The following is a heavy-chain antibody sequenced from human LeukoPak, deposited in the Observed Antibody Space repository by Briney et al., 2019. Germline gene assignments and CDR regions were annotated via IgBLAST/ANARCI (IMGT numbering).Heavy chain of an antibody. V-gene: IGHV3-7*01. CDR2: IKQDGSER. J-gene: IGHJ4*02. Sequence: GGSLRLSCAASGFTFSSYWMNWVRQAPGKGLEWVANIKQDGSERNYVDSVKGRFTVSRDNTKNSLYLQMNSLRAEDSAVYYCSGAWNGVDCWGQGTLVTVSS. CDR1: GFTFSSYW. D-gene: IGHD1-1*01. CDR3: SGAWNGVDC.